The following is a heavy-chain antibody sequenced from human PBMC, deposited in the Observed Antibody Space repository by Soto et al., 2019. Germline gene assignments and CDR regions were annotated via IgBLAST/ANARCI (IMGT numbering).Heavy chain of an antibody. J-gene: IGHJ4*02. CDR1: GFTFTSYA. Sequence: GGSLRLSCAASGFTFTSYAMSWVRLTPGKGLEWVSAISGSGSNTFYADPVRGRFTISRDNSKNTVFLQMNNPRADDTAVYFCARDRATFDYWGKGTPVTVSS. CDR3: ARDRATFDY. V-gene: IGHV3-23*01. CDR2: ISGSGSNT. D-gene: IGHD1-26*01.